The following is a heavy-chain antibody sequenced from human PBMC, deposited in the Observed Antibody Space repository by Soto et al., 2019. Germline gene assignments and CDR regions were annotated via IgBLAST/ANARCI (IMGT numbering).Heavy chain of an antibody. CDR3: ARDRWGFGVVQQYYYYYYGMDV. CDR2: ISAYNGNT. V-gene: IGHV1-18*01. CDR1: GYTFTSYC. J-gene: IGHJ6*02. Sequence: ASVKVSCKASGYTFTSYCISWVRQAPGQGPEWMGWISAYNGNTNYAQKLQGRVTMTTDTSTSTAYMELRSLRSDDTAVYYCARDRWGFGVVQQYYYYYYGMDVWGQGTTVTVSS. D-gene: IGHD3-3*01.